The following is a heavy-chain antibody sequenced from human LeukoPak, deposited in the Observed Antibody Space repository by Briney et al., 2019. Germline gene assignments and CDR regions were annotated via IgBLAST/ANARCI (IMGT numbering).Heavy chain of an antibody. CDR3: ASASSSWYITTYYFDY. CDR1: GGSISSSSYY. D-gene: IGHD6-13*01. J-gene: IGHJ4*02. Sequence: PSETLSLTCTVPGGSISSSSYYWGWIRQPPGKGLEWIGSIYYSGSTYYNPSLKSRVTISVDTSKNQFSLKLSSVTAADTAVYYCASASSSWYITTYYFDYWGQGTLVTVSS. CDR2: IYYSGST. V-gene: IGHV4-39*01.